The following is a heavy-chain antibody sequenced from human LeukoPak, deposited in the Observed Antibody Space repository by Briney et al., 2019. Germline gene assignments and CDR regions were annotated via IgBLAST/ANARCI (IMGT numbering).Heavy chain of an antibody. CDR1: GGSFSGYY. CDR2: INHSGST. V-gene: IGHV4-34*01. CDR3: ARVHYDFWSGYPTYAFDI. Sequence: PSETLSLTCAVYGGSFSGYYWSWIRQPPGKGLEWIGEINHSGSTNYNPSLKIRVTISVDTSKNQFSLKLSSVTAADTAVYYCARVHYDFWSGYPTYAFDIWGQGTMVTVSS. J-gene: IGHJ3*02. D-gene: IGHD3-3*01.